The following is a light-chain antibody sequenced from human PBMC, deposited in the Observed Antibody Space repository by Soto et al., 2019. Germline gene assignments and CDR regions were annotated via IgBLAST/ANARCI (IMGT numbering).Light chain of an antibody. CDR3: SSYISTTSLFV. J-gene: IGLJ1*01. CDR2: EVS. CDR1: SSDVGGFDF. V-gene: IGLV2-14*01. Sequence: QSVLTQPASVSGSPGQSITISCTGTSSDVGGFDFVSWFQRHPGKAPKLLIYEVSRRPSGISNRFSGSKTVNTASLTISGLXAEDEAEYFCSSYISTTSLFVFGTGTKVTVL.